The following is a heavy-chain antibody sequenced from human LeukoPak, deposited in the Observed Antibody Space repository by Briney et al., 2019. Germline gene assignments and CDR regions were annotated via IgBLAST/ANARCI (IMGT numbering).Heavy chain of an antibody. Sequence: PGGSLRLSCAASGFTFSSYGMHWVRQAPGKGLEWVAFIRYDGSNKYYADSVKGRFTISRDNSKNTLYLQMNSLRAEDTAVFYCARALFWSGFFDYWGQGTLVTVSS. CDR2: IRYDGSNK. V-gene: IGHV3-30*02. D-gene: IGHD3-3*01. CDR3: ARALFWSGFFDY. CDR1: GFTFSSYG. J-gene: IGHJ4*02.